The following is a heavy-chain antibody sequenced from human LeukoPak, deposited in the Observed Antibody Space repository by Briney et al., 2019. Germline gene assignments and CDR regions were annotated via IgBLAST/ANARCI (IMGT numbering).Heavy chain of an antibody. V-gene: IGHV3-21*01. J-gene: IGHJ3*02. Sequence: GGSLRLSCAASGFTFSSYAMSWVRQAPGKGLEWVSSISSSSSYIYYADSVKGRFTISRDNAKNSLYLQMNSLRAEDTAVYYCARGPYSRLAFDIWGQGTMVTVSS. D-gene: IGHD6-13*01. CDR2: ISSSSSYI. CDR3: ARGPYSRLAFDI. CDR1: GFTFSSYA.